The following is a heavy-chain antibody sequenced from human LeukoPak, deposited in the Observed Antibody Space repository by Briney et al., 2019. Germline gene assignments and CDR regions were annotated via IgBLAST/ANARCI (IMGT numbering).Heavy chain of an antibody. CDR2: INHSGCT. J-gene: IGHJ4*02. Sequence: SETLSLTCAVYGGSFSSYYWSWIRQPPGKGLEWIGEINHSGCTNYNPSLKSRVTISVDTSKNQFSLKLSSVTAADTAVYYCARGRRLVYCSSTSCYVHFDYWGQGTLVTVSS. CDR3: ARGRRLVYCSSTSCYVHFDY. CDR1: GGSFSSYY. D-gene: IGHD2-2*01. V-gene: IGHV4-34*01.